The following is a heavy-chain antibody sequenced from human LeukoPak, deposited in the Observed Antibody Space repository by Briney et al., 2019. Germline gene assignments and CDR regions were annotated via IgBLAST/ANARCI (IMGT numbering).Heavy chain of an antibody. D-gene: IGHD5-12*01. CDR2: ISYGASTK. CDR1: GFTFSAFA. V-gene: IGHV3-30-3*01. J-gene: IGHJ3*02. CDR3: ARGTTNIVAEISDAFDI. Sequence: GGSLRLSCAASGFTFSAFAMHWARQAPGKGLEWVSAISYGASTKYYAVSVRGRFTISRDNSRNTLFLQMNSLRADDTAVYYCARGTTNIVAEISDAFDIWGQGTVVTVSS.